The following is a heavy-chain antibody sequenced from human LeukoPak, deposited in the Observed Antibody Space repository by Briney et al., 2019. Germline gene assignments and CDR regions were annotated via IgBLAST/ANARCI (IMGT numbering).Heavy chain of an antibody. J-gene: IGHJ5*02. CDR1: GFTFSSYA. Sequence: PGGSLRLSCAASGFTFSSYAMSWVRQAPGKGLEWVSAISGSGGSTYYADSVKGRFTISRDNSKNTLYLQMNSLRAEDTAVYYCAKEPPITMVRGDDWFDPWGQGTLVTVSS. CDR2: ISGSGGST. V-gene: IGHV3-23*01. CDR3: AKEPPITMVRGDDWFDP. D-gene: IGHD3-10*01.